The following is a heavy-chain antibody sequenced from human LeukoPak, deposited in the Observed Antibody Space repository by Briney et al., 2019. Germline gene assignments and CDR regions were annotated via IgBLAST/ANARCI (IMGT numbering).Heavy chain of an antibody. Sequence: GGSLRLSCAASGLTFSSYWMHWVRQAPGKGLVWVSRINSDGSSTSYADSVKGRFTISRANAKNTLYLQMNSLRAEETAVYYCARGLIQLWVFDYWGQGTLVTVSS. J-gene: IGHJ4*02. CDR2: INSDGSST. V-gene: IGHV3-74*01. CDR3: ARGLIQLWVFDY. D-gene: IGHD5-18*01. CDR1: GLTFSSYW.